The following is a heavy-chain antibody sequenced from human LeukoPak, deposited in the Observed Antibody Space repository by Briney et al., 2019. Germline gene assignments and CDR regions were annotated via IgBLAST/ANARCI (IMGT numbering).Heavy chain of an antibody. Sequence: SETLSLTCSVSGDSIIGYYWGWIRQPPGKGLEWVGNIYYTGNTYYNSSLKSRVTISLDTSKNQFSLKVISMTAADTAAYYCTKSDGYGLIRICGRGTMVTVSS. CDR3: TKSDGYGLIRI. J-gene: IGHJ3*02. CDR2: IYYTGNT. V-gene: IGHV4-39*07. CDR1: GDSIIGYY. D-gene: IGHD3-10*01.